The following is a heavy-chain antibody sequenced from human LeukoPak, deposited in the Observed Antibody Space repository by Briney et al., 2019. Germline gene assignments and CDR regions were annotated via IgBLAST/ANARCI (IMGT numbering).Heavy chain of an antibody. V-gene: IGHV3-30*18. J-gene: IGHJ4*02. Sequence: GGSLRLSCAASGFTFSSYGMHWVRQAPGKGLEGVAVISYDGSNKYYADSVKGRFTISRDNSKNTLYLQMNSLTAEDTAVYYCAKSFPAAGTFGDYWGQGTLVTVSS. CDR1: GFTFSSYG. CDR2: ISYDGSNK. CDR3: AKSFPAAGTFGDY. D-gene: IGHD6-13*01.